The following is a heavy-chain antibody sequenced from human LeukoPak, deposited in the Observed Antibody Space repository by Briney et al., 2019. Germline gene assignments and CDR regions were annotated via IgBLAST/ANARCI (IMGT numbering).Heavy chain of an antibody. CDR3: ARSYDLWSGWDY. CDR1: GFTFSSYA. J-gene: IGHJ4*02. D-gene: IGHD3-3*01. V-gene: IGHV3-53*04. Sequence: QPGGSLRLSCSASGFTFSSYAMHWVRQAPGKGLEWVSVIYGGGSTCYADSVKGRFTISRHNSKNTVYLQMNSLRPEDTAVYYCARSYDLWSGWDYWGQGTLVTVSS. CDR2: IYGGGST.